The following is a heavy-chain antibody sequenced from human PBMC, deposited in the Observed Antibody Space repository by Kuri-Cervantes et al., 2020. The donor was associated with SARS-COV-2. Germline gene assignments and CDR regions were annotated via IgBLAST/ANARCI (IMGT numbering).Heavy chain of an antibody. CDR2: IYYSGST. CDR3: ARGGQLWSNNWFDP. D-gene: IGHD5-18*01. CDR1: GYSISSGYY. Sequence: GSLRLSCAVSGYSISSGYYWGWIRQPPGKGLEWIGYIYYSGSTNYNPSLKSRVTISVDTSKNQFSLKLSSVTAADTAVYYCARGGQLWSNNWFDPWGQGTLVTVSS. V-gene: IGHV4-38-2*01. J-gene: IGHJ5*02.